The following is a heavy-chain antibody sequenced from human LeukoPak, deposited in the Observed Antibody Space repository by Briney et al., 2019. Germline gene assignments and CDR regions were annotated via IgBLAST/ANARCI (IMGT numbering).Heavy chain of an antibody. V-gene: IGHV1-2*02. CDR3: ARGPSDSSGYYYEGDAFDI. J-gene: IGHJ3*02. D-gene: IGHD3-22*01. CDR1: GYTFTGYY. Sequence: GASVKVSCKASGYTFTGYYMHWVRQAPGQGLEWMGWINPNGGTNYGQKFQGRVTMTRDTSISIVYMEVSRLRSDDTAAYYCARGPSDSSGYYYEGDAFDIWGQGTVVTVSS. CDR2: INPNGGT.